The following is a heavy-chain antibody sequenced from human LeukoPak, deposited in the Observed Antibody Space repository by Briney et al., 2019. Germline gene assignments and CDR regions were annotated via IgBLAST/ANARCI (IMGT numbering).Heavy chain of an antibody. Sequence: GASVKVSCKASGYTFTGYYMHWVRQAPGQGLEWMGWINPNSGGTNYAQKFQGRVTMTRDTSISTAYMELSRLRSDDTAVYYCARDPRALSRLLWFGELRGHFDYWGQGTLVTVSS. CDR1: GYTFTGYY. D-gene: IGHD3-10*01. CDR2: INPNSGGT. V-gene: IGHV1-2*02. CDR3: ARDPRALSRLLWFGELRGHFDY. J-gene: IGHJ4*02.